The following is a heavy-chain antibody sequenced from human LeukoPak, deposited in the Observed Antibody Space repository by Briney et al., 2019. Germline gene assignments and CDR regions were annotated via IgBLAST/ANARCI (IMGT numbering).Heavy chain of an antibody. CDR2: IYYSGST. D-gene: IGHD3-22*01. V-gene: IGHV4-59*08. CDR3: ARLHRYYDSSGYYYYYYYYYYMDV. J-gene: IGHJ6*03. Sequence: SETLSLTCTVSGGSISSYYWSWIRQPPGKGLEWVGYIYYSGSTNYNPSLKSRVTISVDTSKNQFSLKLSSVTAADTAVYYCARLHRYYDSSGYYYYYYYYYYMDVWGKGTTVTISS. CDR1: GGSISSYY.